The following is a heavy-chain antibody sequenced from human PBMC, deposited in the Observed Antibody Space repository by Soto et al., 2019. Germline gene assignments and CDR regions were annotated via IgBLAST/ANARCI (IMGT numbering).Heavy chain of an antibody. CDR1: RFTFSSYA. CDR2: ISYDGSNK. V-gene: IGHV3-30-3*01. D-gene: IGHD6-13*01. J-gene: IGHJ5*02. CDR3: PRVAAYSSSWYAMNWFDP. Sequence: QVQLVESGGGVVQPGRSLRLSCAASRFTFSSYAMHWVRQAPGKGLEWVAVISYDGSNKYYADSVKGRFTISRDNSKNTLYLQMNSLRAEDTAVYCCPRVAAYSSSWYAMNWFDPWGQGTLVTVSS.